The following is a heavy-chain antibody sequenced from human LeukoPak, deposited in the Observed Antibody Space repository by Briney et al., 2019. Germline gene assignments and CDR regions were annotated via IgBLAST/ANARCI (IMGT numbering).Heavy chain of an antibody. CDR2: INHRGDIT. J-gene: IGHJ6*03. CDR1: GYAFTNHY. CDR3: AKRESSSWYGTSGYYYYMDV. V-gene: IGHV1-46*01. D-gene: IGHD6-13*01. Sequence: GASVKVSCKASGYAFTNHYMHWVRRAPGQGPEWMGLINHRGDITTSAQRFQDRTTMTRDTSTSTDYMELRSLTSEDTAVYYCAKRESSSWYGTSGYYYYMDVWGKGTTVTVSS.